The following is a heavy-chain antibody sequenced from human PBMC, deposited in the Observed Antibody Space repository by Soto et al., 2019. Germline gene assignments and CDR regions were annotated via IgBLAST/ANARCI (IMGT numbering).Heavy chain of an antibody. D-gene: IGHD1-1*01. CDR1: GGSIGSYY. CDR2: IYYSGST. Sequence: SLTCTVSGGSIGSYYWSWIRQPPGKGLEWIGYIYYSGSTNYNPSLKSRVTISVDTSKNQFSLKLSSVTAADTAVYYCARALHVEDYYYGMDVWGQGTTVTVSS. V-gene: IGHV4-59*01. J-gene: IGHJ6*02. CDR3: ARALHVEDYYYGMDV.